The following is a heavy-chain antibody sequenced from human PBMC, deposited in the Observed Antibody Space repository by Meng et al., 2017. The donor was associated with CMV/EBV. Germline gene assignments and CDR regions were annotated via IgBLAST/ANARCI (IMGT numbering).Heavy chain of an antibody. J-gene: IGHJ6*02. Sequence: GESLKISCAASGFTFSSYWMHWVRQAPGKGLVWVSRINSDGSSTSYADSVKGRFTISRDNAKNTLYLQMNSLRAEDTAVYYCARLERLLVHPYYYGMDVWGQGTTVTVSS. CDR3: ARLERLLVHPYYYGMDV. CDR2: INSDGSST. CDR1: GFTFSSYW. V-gene: IGHV3-74*01. D-gene: IGHD6-6*01.